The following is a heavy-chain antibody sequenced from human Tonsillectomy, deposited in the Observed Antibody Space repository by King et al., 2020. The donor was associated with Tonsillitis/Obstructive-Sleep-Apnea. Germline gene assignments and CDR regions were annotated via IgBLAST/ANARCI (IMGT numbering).Heavy chain of an antibody. CDR2: ASYDASEK. V-gene: IGHV3-30*01. D-gene: IGHD1-7*01. CDR1: GFTFTTYA. CDR3: ARRHNWNYERGFDY. J-gene: IGHJ4*02. Sequence: VQLVESGGGVVQPGRSLRLSCAASGFTFTTYAMHWVRQAPGKGLEWVEAASYDASEKYYSDSVKGRFTISRDNSKNTLYLQMNSLRAEDTAVYYCARRHNWNYERGFDYWGQGTLVTVSS.